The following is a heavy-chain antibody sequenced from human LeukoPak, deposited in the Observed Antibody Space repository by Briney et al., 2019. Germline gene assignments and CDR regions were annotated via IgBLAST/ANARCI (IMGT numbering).Heavy chain of an antibody. CDR2: ISYDGSNK. D-gene: IGHD1-26*01. CDR3: ARHSSQYSGSYDY. V-gene: IGHV3-30*03. Sequence: GGSLRLSCAASGFTFSSYGMHWVRQAPGKGLEWAAVISYDGSNKYYADSVKGRFTISRDNSKNTLYLQMNSLRSEDTAVYYCARHSSQYSGSYDYWGQGTLVTVSS. J-gene: IGHJ4*02. CDR1: GFTFSSYG.